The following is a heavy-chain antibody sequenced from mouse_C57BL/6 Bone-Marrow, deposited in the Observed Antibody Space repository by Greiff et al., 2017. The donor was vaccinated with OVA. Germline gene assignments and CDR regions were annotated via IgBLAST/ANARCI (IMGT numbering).Heavy chain of an antibody. J-gene: IGHJ3*01. V-gene: IGHV1-50*01. CDR2: IDPSDSYT. CDR3: ARYSNVAWFAY. D-gene: IGHD2-5*01. CDR1: GYTFTSYW. Sequence: VKLQQPGAELVKPGASVKLSCKASGYTFTSYWMQWVKQRPGQGLEWIGEIDPSDSYTNYNQKFKGKATLTVDTSSSTAYMQLSSLTSEDSAVYYCARYSNVAWFAYWGQGTLVTVSA.